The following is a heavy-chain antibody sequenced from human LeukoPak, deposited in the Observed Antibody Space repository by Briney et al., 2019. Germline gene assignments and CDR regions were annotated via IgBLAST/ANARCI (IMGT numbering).Heavy chain of an antibody. D-gene: IGHD2-2*01. CDR2: INPNSGGT. V-gene: IGHV1-2*02. CDR3: ARGPIVVVPASEATFYYYYYMDV. Sequence: ASVKVSCKASGYTFTGYYMHWVRQAPGQGLEWMGWINPNSGGTNYAQKFQGRVTMTRDTSISTAYMELSRLRSDDTAVYYCARGPIVVVPASEATFYYYYYMDVWGKGTTVTVSS. CDR1: GYTFTGYY. J-gene: IGHJ6*03.